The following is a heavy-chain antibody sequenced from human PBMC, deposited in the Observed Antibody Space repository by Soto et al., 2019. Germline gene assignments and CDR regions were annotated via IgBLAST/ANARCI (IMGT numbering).Heavy chain of an antibody. CDR3: ASAMTMGWSPQGY. Sequence: GGSLRLSCTGSGFNFGGYTINWVRQAPGKGLEWVSSISSSNTYIFYADIVQGRFIISRDNTKNSVYSQINRLRTEDTALYYCASAMTMGWSPQGYWGQGTPVTVSS. D-gene: IGHD3-10*01. CDR1: GFNFGGYT. J-gene: IGHJ4*02. CDR2: ISSSNTYI. V-gene: IGHV3-21*04.